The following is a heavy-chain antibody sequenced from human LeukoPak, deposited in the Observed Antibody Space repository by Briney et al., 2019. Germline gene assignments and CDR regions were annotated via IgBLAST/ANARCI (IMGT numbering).Heavy chain of an antibody. Sequence: GGSLRLSCAASGFTFSSYWMSWVRQAPGKGLEWVANMNQDGSEKNYVDSVKGRFTISRDNAKNSLYLQMNNLRADDTAMYYCARGRQCDYWGQGTLVTVSS. J-gene: IGHJ4*02. CDR1: GFTFSSYW. D-gene: IGHD4-11*01. CDR2: MNQDGSEK. CDR3: ARGRQCDY. V-gene: IGHV3-7*03.